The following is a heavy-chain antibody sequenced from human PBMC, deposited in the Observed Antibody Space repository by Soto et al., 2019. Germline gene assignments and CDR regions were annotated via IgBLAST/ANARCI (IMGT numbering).Heavy chain of an antibody. Sequence: QVQLVQSGAEVKKPGASVKVSCKASGYTFTSYGISWVRQAPGQGLEWTGWISAYNGNTNYAQKLQGRVTMTTDTXTXKAYMELRSLRSDDTAVYYCARTVVCTNGVCRAFDYWGQGTLVTVSS. CDR3: ARTVVCTNGVCRAFDY. J-gene: IGHJ4*02. CDR1: GYTFTSYG. V-gene: IGHV1-18*01. CDR2: ISAYNGNT. D-gene: IGHD2-8*01.